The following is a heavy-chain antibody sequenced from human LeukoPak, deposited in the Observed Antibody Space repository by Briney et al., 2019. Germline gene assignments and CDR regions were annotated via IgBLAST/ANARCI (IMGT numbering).Heavy chain of an antibody. CDR3: AREVYSSSWSYYFDY. Sequence: GGSLRLSCAASGFAFSSYSMNWVRQAPGKGLGWVSSISSSSSYIYYADSVKGRFTISRDNAKNSLYLQMNSLRAEDTAMYYCAREVYSSSWSYYFDYWGQGTLVTVSS. CDR2: ISSSSSYI. V-gene: IGHV3-21*01. D-gene: IGHD6-13*01. J-gene: IGHJ4*02. CDR1: GFAFSSYS.